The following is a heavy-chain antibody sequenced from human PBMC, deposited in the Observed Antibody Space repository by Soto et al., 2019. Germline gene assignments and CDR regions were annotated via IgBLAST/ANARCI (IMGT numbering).Heavy chain of an antibody. V-gene: IGHV3-13*05. J-gene: IGHJ4*02. CDR2: IGTGGAP. CDR3: VREAHGSGTYYSYFDY. Sequence: GGSLRLSCAASGFPFSNYDVHWVRLPPGKSLEWVSAIGTGGAPYYADSVKGRLTISRENAKNSVYLQMNNLRVRDTAVYYCVREAHGSGTYYSYFDYWGQGTLVTVSS. D-gene: IGHD3-10*01. CDR1: GFPFSNYD.